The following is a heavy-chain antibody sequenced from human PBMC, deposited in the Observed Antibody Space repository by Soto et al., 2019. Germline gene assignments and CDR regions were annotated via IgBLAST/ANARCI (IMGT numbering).Heavy chain of an antibody. V-gene: IGHV4-39*01. J-gene: IGHJ6*03. CDR3: ARQHHGIRNYYMDV. CDR1: GGSISSSSYY. Sequence: KPSETLSLTCTVSGGSISSSSYYWGWIRQPPGKGLEWIGSIYYSGSTYYNPSLKSRVTISVDTSKNQFSLKLSSVTAADTAVYYCARQHHGIRNYYMDVWGKGTTVTVSS. CDR2: IYYSGST.